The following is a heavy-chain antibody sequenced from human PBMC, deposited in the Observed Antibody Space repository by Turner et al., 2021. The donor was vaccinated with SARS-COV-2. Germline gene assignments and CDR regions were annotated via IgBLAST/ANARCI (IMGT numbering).Heavy chain of an antibody. CDR1: GGTFSTYA. D-gene: IGHD6-13*01. V-gene: IGHV1-69*01. Sequence: QVQLVQSGAEVKKPGSSVKVSCKASGGTFSTYAITWVRQAPGQGLGWMGGFIPVFGTANEDQKFRGRVTITANESTSTAYKKLSSRSAETTAVYYGARVGVGGSSWPKDFDYWGQGTLVTVSS. J-gene: IGHJ4*02. CDR3: ARVGVGGSSWPKDFDY. CDR2: FIPVFGTA.